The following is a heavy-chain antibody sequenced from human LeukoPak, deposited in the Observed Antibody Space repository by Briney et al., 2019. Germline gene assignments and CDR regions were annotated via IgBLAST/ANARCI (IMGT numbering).Heavy chain of an antibody. CDR2: IYYSGST. Sequence: PSETLSLTCTVSGGSISSYYWSWIRQPPGKGLEWIGYIYYSGSTNYNPSLKSRVTISVDTSKNQFSLKLSSVTAADTAVFYCARTPQGDNYFDYWGQGHLVTVSS. J-gene: IGHJ4*02. CDR3: ARTPQGDNYFDY. V-gene: IGHV4-59*12. D-gene: IGHD3-9*01. CDR1: GGSISSYY.